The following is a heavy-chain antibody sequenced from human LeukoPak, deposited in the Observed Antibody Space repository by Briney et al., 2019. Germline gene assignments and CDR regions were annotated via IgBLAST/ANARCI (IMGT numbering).Heavy chain of an antibody. CDR3: ARSLLIHTPKECDY. CDR2: IHEDGSDK. J-gene: IGHJ3*01. D-gene: IGHD4-17*01. Sequence: GGSLRLSCAASGFTVSSNSMNWVRQAPGKGLEWVANIHEDGSDKYYVDSVKGRFTVSRDNAKNNLYLQMNSLRAEDTAVYYCARSLLIHTPKECDYWGQGTMVTVSS. CDR1: GFTVSSNS. V-gene: IGHV3-7*05.